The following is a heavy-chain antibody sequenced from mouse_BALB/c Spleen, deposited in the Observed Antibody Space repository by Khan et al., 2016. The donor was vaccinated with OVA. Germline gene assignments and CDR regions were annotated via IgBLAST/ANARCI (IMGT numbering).Heavy chain of an antibody. D-gene: IGHD2-4*01. J-gene: IGHJ2*01. V-gene: IGHV3-5*02. CDR3: ARYDYYFAY. CDR1: GISITTGNYR. CDR2: IYYSGTI. Sequence: EVQLQESGPGLVKPSQTVSLTCTVTGISITTGNYRWSWIRQFPGNKLEWIGYIYYSGTITYNPFPTRRTTTTSDTSKNQFFLEMNPLTAEDTATYYCARYDYYFAYGGQGTTLTVSS.